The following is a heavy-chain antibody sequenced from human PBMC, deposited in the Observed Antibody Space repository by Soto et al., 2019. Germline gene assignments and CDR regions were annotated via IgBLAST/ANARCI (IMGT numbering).Heavy chain of an antibody. CDR3: ARHDFFESDYDRLYFDY. Sequence: SETLSLTCTVSGGSISSSSYYWGWIRQPPGEGLEWIGSIYYSGSTYYNPSLKSRVTISVHTSKNQFSLNLKSVTAADTAVYYCARHDFFESDYDRLYFDYWGQGTLVTVSS. CDR2: IYYSGST. J-gene: IGHJ4*02. D-gene: IGHD5-12*01. V-gene: IGHV4-39*01. CDR1: GGSISSSSYY.